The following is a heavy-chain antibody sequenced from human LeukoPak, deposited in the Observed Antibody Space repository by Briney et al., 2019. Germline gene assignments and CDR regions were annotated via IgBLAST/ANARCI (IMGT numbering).Heavy chain of an antibody. V-gene: IGHV6-1*01. CDR1: GDSVSSNSAA. CDR2: TYYRSKWYN. Sequence: SSQTLSLTCAISGDSVSSNSAAWNWIRQSPSRGLEWLGRTYYRSKWYNDYAVSVKSRITINPDTSKNQFSLQLNSVTPEDTAVYYCARAGYSSSWYQGVYFDYWGQGTLVTVSS. CDR3: ARAGYSSSWYQGVYFDY. J-gene: IGHJ4*02. D-gene: IGHD6-13*01.